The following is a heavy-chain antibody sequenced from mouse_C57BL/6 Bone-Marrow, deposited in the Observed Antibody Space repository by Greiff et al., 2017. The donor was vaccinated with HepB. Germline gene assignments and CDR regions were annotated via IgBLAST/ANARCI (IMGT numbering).Heavy chain of an antibody. D-gene: IGHD3-3*01. J-gene: IGHJ2*01. CDR3: AREGGQDY. V-gene: IGHV5-4*01. CDR2: ISDGGSYT. Sequence: EVKLQESGGGLVKPGGSLKLSCAASGFTFSSYAMSWVRQTPEKRLEWVATISDGGSYTYYPDNVKGRFTISRDNAKNNLYLQMSHLKSEDTAMYYCAREGGQDYWGQGTTLTVSS. CDR1: GFTFSSYA.